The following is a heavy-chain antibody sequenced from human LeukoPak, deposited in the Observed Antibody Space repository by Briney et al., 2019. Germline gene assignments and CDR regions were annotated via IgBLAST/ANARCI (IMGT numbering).Heavy chain of an antibody. CDR1: GGTFSSYA. CDR3: ARDHNWVVDY. Sequence: GASVKVSCKASGGTFSSYAISWVRQGPGQGLEWMGWISTYNGDTNYAQKLQGRVTMTTDTSTSTAYTAVRSLRSDDTAVYCCARDHNWVVDYWGQGTLVTVSS. D-gene: IGHD1-1*01. V-gene: IGHV1-18*01. CDR2: ISTYNGDT. J-gene: IGHJ4*02.